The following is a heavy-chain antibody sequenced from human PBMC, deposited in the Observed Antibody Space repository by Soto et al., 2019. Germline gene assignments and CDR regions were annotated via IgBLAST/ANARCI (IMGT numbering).Heavy chain of an antibody. CDR3: ARDAYCSGTDCYSNDFHH. Sequence: GASVKVSCKASGYTFSSYGISWVRHAPGQGLEWMGWISAHKGDTNYAQKLQGRVTMTTDTSTSTAYMELRSLRSDDTAVYYCARDAYCSGTDCYSNDFHHWGQGTLVTVSS. CDR1: GYTFSSYG. J-gene: IGHJ1*01. D-gene: IGHD2-2*01. V-gene: IGHV1-18*04. CDR2: ISAHKGDT.